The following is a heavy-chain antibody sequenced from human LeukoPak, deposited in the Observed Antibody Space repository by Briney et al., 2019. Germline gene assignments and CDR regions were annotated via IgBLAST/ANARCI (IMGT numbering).Heavy chain of an antibody. CDR3: ARPYCSSTSCNDAFDI. CDR1: GYSFTSYW. D-gene: IGHD2-2*01. CDR2: IYPGDSDT. Sequence: GEPLKISCKGSGYSFTSYWIGWVRQMPGKGLEWMGIIYPGDSDTRYSPSFQGQVTISADKSISTAYLQWSSLKASDTAMYYCARPYCSSTSCNDAFDIWGQGTMVTVSS. J-gene: IGHJ3*02. V-gene: IGHV5-51*01.